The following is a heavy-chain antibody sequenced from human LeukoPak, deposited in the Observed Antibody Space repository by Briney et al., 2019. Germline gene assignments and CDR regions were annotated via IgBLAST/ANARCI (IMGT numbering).Heavy chain of an antibody. D-gene: IGHD3-22*01. Sequence: GRSLRLSCAASGFTFDDYAMHWVQQAPGKGLEWVSGISWNSGSIGYADSVKGRFTISRDNAKNSLYLQMNSLRAEDTALYYCAKLEVGYYDSSGYLGGFDYWGQGTLVTVSS. J-gene: IGHJ4*02. V-gene: IGHV3-9*01. CDR3: AKLEVGYYDSSGYLGGFDY. CDR1: GFTFDDYA. CDR2: ISWNSGSI.